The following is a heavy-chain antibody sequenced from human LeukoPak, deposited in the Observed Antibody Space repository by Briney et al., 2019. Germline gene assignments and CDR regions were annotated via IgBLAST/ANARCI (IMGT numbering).Heavy chain of an antibody. J-gene: IGHJ4*01. Sequence: GESLQISCKGSGYTSTTYWIGWVRQMPGKGLEWMGIIYPGDSDPRYTPSFQGQVTISADTSISTAYLQWRSLKASDSAMYYCVRHGLGSSWFGFDYWGQGTLVTVSS. V-gene: IGHV5-51*01. D-gene: IGHD6-13*01. CDR3: VRHGLGSSWFGFDY. CDR1: GYTSTTYW. CDR2: IYPGDSDP.